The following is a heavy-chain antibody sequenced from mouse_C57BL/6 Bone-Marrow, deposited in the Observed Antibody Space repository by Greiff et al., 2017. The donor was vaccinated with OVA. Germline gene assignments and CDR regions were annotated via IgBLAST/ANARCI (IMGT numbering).Heavy chain of an antibody. Sequence: EVKLVESGGDLVKPGGSLKLSCAASGFTFSSYGMSWVRQTPDKRLEWVATISSGGSYTYYPDSVKGRFTISRDNAKNTLYLQMSSLKSEDTAMYYCARQDYWGQGTSVTVSS. CDR1: GFTFSSYG. CDR2: ISSGGSYT. CDR3: ARQDY. J-gene: IGHJ4*01. V-gene: IGHV5-6*02.